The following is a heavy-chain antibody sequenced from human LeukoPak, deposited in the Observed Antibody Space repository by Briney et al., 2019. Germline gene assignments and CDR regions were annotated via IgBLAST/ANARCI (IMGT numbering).Heavy chain of an antibody. CDR2: INPSGGST. Sequence: ASVKVSCKASGYTFTSYYMHWVRQAPGQGLEWMGIINPSGGSTSYAQKFQGRVTMTRDMSTSTVYMELSSLRSEDTAVYYCARRQHLWTWSFDSWGQGTLVTVSS. D-gene: IGHD3/OR15-3a*01. V-gene: IGHV1-46*01. CDR3: ARRQHLWTWSFDS. J-gene: IGHJ4*02. CDR1: GYTFTSYY.